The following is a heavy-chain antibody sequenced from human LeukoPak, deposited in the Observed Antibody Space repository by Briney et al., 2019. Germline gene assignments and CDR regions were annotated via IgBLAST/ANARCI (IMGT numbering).Heavy chain of an antibody. CDR1: GGSFSGYY. D-gene: IGHD2-15*01. CDR3: ARFGNHIVVVVAAGDAFDI. CDR2: INHRGST. V-gene: IGHV4-34*09. J-gene: IGHJ3*02. Sequence: KPSETLSLTCAVYGGSFSGYYWTWIRQPPGKGLEWIGEINHRGSTNDNPSLKSRVTISVDTSKNQFSLKLSSVTAADTAVYYCARFGNHIVVVVAAGDAFDIWGQGTMVTVSS.